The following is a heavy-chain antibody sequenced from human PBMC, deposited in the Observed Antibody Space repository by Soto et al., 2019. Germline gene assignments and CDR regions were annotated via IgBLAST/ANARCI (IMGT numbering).Heavy chain of an antibody. CDR3: ARDPALVVVPAAMPFFYMDV. V-gene: IGHV1-3*01. D-gene: IGHD2-2*01. J-gene: IGHJ6*03. CDR2: INAGNGNT. CDR1: GYTFTSYA. Sequence: GASVKVSCKASGYTFTSYAMHWVRQAPGQRLEWMGWINAGNGNTKYSQKFQGRVTITRDTSASTAYMELSSLRSEDTAVYYCARDPALVVVPAAMPFFYMDVWGKGTTVTVSS.